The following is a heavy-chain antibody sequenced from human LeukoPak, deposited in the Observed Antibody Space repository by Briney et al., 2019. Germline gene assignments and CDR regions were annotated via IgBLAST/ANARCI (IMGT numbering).Heavy chain of an antibody. CDR2: IYPGDSDT. Sequence: PGESLKISCKGSGYSFTSYWIGWVRQMPGKGLEWMGIIYPGDSDTRYSPSFQGQVTISADKSISTAYLQWSSLKASDTAMYYCARRPRAYCGRDCYSPGAFDIWGQGTMVSVSS. V-gene: IGHV5-51*01. CDR3: ARRPRAYCGRDCYSPGAFDI. CDR1: GYSFTSYW. J-gene: IGHJ3*02. D-gene: IGHD2-21*02.